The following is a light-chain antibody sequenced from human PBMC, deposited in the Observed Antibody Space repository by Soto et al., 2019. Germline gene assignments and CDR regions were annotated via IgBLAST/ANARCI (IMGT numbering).Light chain of an antibody. Sequence: EIVLTQSPGTLSLSPGERATLSFRASQSVSSSYLAWYQQKPGQAPRLLMYGATSRATGIPDRFSGSGSGTDFILTISRLEPEDFALYFCQQYGSSPYTFAQGTKVDIK. J-gene: IGKJ2*01. V-gene: IGKV3-20*01. CDR3: QQYGSSPYT. CDR2: GAT. CDR1: QSVSSSY.